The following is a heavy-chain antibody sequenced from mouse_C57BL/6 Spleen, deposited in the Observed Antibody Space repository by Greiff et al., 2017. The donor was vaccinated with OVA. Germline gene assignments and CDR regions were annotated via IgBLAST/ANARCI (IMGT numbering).Heavy chain of an antibody. D-gene: IGHD3-2*02. J-gene: IGHJ3*01. CDR2: INYDGSST. CDR3: ARGGGRDSSGRFAY. V-gene: IGHV5-16*01. Sequence: EVMLVESEGGLVQPGSSMKLSCTASGFTFSDYYMAWVRQVPEKGLEWVANINYDGSSTYYLDSLKSRFIISRDNAKNILYLQMSSLKSEDTDTYYCARGGGRDSSGRFAYWGQGTLVTVSA. CDR1: GFTFSDYY.